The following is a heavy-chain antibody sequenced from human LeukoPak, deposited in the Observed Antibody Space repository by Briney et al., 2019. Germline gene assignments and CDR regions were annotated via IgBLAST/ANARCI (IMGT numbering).Heavy chain of an antibody. D-gene: IGHD4-23*01. CDR1: GFTFGTYL. J-gene: IGHJ2*01. Sequence: GSLRLSCVASGFTFGTYLMIWVRQGPGKRLEWVAAISRASENTYYADSVKGRCTISRDNPQNTVSLQMNSLRAEDTAVYYCAKISGGSGWYFDLWGLGTLVTVSS. V-gene: IGHV3-23*01. CDR2: ISRASENT. CDR3: AKISGGSGWYFDL.